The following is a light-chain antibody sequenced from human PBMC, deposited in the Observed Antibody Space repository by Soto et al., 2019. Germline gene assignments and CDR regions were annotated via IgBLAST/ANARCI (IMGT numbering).Light chain of an antibody. CDR1: QSLLHSNGYNY. J-gene: IGKJ2*01. CDR2: LGS. Sequence: DIVMTQSPLSLPVTPGEPASISCRSSQSLLHSNGYNYLDWYLQKPGQSPQLLINLGSNRASGVPDRFSGSGSGKDFTLKISRVEAEDVGVYYCMQALQTPYTFGQGTKLEIK. V-gene: IGKV2-28*01. CDR3: MQALQTPYT.